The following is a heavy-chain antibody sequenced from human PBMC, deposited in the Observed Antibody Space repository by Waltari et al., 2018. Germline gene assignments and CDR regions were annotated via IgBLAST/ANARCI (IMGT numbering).Heavy chain of an antibody. Sequence: QVQLVQSGAEVKKPGASVKVSCKASGYTFTGYYMHWVRQAPGQGLEWMGRINPNSGGTNYAQKFQGRVTMTRDTSISTAYMELSRLRSDDTAVYYCARARVIVVVMSAFDIWGQGTMVTVSS. D-gene: IGHD3-22*01. CDR1: GYTFTGYY. V-gene: IGHV1-2*06. J-gene: IGHJ3*02. CDR3: ARARVIVVVMSAFDI. CDR2: INPNSGGT.